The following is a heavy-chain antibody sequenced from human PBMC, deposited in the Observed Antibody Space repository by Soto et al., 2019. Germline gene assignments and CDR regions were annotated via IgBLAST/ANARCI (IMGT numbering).Heavy chain of an antibody. CDR2: IWSDGSNE. Sequence: QVQLVESGGGVVQPGRSLRLSCAASEFTFSRHGMHWVRQAPGKGLQWVGVIWSDGSNEVYAGSVKCRFIISRDNSKNILYLQMTSLRAEDTAVYYCARERTFGDNKHNYMDVWGTGITVTVSS. D-gene: IGHD3-10*01. CDR1: EFTFSRHG. CDR3: ARERTFGDNKHNYMDV. J-gene: IGHJ6*03. V-gene: IGHV3-33*01.